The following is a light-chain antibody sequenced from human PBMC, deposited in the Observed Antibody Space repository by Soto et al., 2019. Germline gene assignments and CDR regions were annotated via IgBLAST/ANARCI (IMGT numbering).Light chain of an antibody. J-gene: IGKJ1*01. CDR1: QSVSSY. CDR2: DAS. Sequence: IVLTQSPAILSLSPGERATLSCRASQSVSSYLAWYQQKPGQAPRLLIYDASNRATGIPARFSGSGSGTDFTLTISSLEPEDFAVYYCQQRSNWPPSTFGQGTKV. V-gene: IGKV3-11*01. CDR3: QQRSNWPPST.